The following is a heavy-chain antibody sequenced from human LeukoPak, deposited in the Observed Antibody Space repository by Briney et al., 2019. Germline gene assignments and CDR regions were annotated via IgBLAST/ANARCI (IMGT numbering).Heavy chain of an antibody. Sequence: RAGGSLRLSCAASGFTLSNSWMFWVRQPPGKGLKYVSEINNDGSRTSYAGSVKGRFTISRDGAENTLFLQMNSLRAEDTAVYFCARGGVSGGFDYWGQGTLVTVSS. CDR1: GFTLSNSW. J-gene: IGHJ4*02. V-gene: IGHV3-74*01. CDR2: INNDGSRT. D-gene: IGHD3-10*01. CDR3: ARGGVSGGFDY.